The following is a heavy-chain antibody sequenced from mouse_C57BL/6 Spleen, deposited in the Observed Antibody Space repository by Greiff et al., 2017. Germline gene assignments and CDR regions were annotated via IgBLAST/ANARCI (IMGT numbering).Heavy chain of an antibody. CDR1: GFTFSDAW. CDR3: TSRGPAWFAY. CDR2: IRNKANNHAT. V-gene: IGHV6-6*01. J-gene: IGHJ3*01. Sequence: EVNVVESGGGLVQPGGSMKLSCAASGFTFSDAWMDWVRQSPEKGLEWVAEIRNKANNHATYYAESVKGRFTISRDDSKSSVCLQMNSLRAEDTGIYYCTSRGPAWFAYWGQGTLVTVSA. D-gene: IGHD3-3*01.